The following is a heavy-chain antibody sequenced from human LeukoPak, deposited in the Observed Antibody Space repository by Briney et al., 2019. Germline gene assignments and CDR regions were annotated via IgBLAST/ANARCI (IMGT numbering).Heavy chain of an antibody. Sequence: SGGSLRLSCAASGFTFSSYEMNWVRQAPGKGLEWVSYISSSGSTIYYADSVKGRFTISRDNAKNSLYLQMNSLRAEDTAVYYCAALGADYDILTGYSRLGYYGMDVWGKGTTVTVSP. CDR2: ISSSGSTI. CDR1: GFTFSSYE. V-gene: IGHV3-48*03. CDR3: AALGADYDILTGYSRLGYYGMDV. J-gene: IGHJ6*04. D-gene: IGHD3-9*01.